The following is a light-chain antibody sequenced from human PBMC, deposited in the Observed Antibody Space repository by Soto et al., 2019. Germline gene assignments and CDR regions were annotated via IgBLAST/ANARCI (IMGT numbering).Light chain of an antibody. J-gene: IGLJ1*01. CDR3: SSYTITSTRL. V-gene: IGLV2-14*03. Sequence: QSALTQPASVSGSPGQSITISCTGTSSDIGAYDYVSWFQQHPGKAPKFMIYDVSIRPSGVSNRFSGSKSGNTASLTISGLQAEDEADYYCSSYTITSTRLFGTGTKLTVL. CDR1: SSDIGAYDY. CDR2: DVS.